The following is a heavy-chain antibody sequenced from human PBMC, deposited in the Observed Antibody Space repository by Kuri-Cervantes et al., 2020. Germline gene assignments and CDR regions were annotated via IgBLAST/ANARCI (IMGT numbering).Heavy chain of an antibody. Sequence: ASVKVSCKASGYTFTSYGISWVRQAPGQGLEWMGWISAYNGNTNYAQKPQGRVTMTRDKSTSTVYMELSSLRSDDTAVYHCARLSYYCFDHWGQGTLVTVSS. J-gene: IGHJ4*02. CDR2: ISAYNGNT. D-gene: IGHD2-21*01. CDR1: GYTFTSYG. V-gene: IGHV1-18*01. CDR3: ARLSYYCFDH.